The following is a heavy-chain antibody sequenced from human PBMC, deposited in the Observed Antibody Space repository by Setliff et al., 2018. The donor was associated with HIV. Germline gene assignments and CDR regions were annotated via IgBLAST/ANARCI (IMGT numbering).Heavy chain of an antibody. CDR3: ARHAAGPDGPFDY. Sequence: SETLSLTCTVSGGSISTYFWSWVRQTPGKGLEWIGYIYYTGSTSYNPSFRSRVTISVDTSKKQFSLKLSSVIAADTAVYYCARHAAGPDGPFDYWGQGTLVTVSS. CDR1: GGSISTYF. J-gene: IGHJ4*02. CDR2: IYYTGST. V-gene: IGHV4-59*08.